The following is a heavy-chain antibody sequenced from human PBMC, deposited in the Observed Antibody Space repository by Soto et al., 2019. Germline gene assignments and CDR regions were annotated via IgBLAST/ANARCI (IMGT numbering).Heavy chain of an antibody. CDR3: ARAPPPGDSGPIDAFDI. D-gene: IGHD7-27*01. V-gene: IGHV1-2*04. J-gene: IGHJ3*02. Sequence: ASVKVSCKASGYTFTGYYMHWVRQAPGQGLEWMGWINPNCGGTNYAQKFQGWVTMTRDTTISTAYMELSRLRSDDTAVYYCARAPPPGDSGPIDAFDIWGQGTMVTGSS. CDR1: GYTFTGYY. CDR2: INPNCGGT.